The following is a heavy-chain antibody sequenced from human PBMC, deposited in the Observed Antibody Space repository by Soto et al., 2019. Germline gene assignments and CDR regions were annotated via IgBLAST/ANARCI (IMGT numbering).Heavy chain of an antibody. CDR3: AGIEGRVDMDV. V-gene: IGHV2-5*01. CDR1: GFSLSRSGVG. Sequence: SGPTLVNPRQTLTLTCTFSGFSLSRSGVGVGWIRQPPGKALEWLALIYWNDDRRYSPSLRSRLTVTKDTSKNKVVINMTNMERVDTGTYYCAGIEGRVDMDVWGQGT. J-gene: IGHJ6*02. CDR2: IYWNDDR.